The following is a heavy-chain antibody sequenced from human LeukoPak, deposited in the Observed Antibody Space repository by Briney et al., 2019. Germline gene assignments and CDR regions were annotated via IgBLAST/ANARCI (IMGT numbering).Heavy chain of an antibody. CDR2: ISSGGGGI. D-gene: IGHD4-17*01. CDR3: ARDGASHPSIYYLDY. J-gene: IGHJ4*02. CDR1: GFTFSSYE. V-gene: IGHV3-48*03. Sequence: GGSLRLSCAASGFTFSSYEMNWVRQAPGKGLEWGSYISSGGGGIFYADSVKGRFTISRDNAKNSLHPQMNSLRAEDTAVYYCARDGASHPSIYYLDYWGQGTLVTVSS.